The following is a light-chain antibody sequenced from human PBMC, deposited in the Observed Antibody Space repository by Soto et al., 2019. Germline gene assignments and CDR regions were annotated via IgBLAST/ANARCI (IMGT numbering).Light chain of an antibody. Sequence: QSVLTQPPSASGTPGQRVTISCSGSSSNIENNYVYWYQQFPGMAPKLLIQRNSQRPSGVPDRCSGSKCGTSASLAISGLRSEGEADYYCAAWDDRLSGVLFGGGTKLTVL. J-gene: IGLJ2*01. CDR2: RNS. V-gene: IGLV1-47*01. CDR3: AAWDDRLSGVL. CDR1: SSNIENNY.